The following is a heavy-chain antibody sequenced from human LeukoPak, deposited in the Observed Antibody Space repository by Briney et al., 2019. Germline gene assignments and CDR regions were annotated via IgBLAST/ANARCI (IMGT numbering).Heavy chain of an antibody. V-gene: IGHV3-23*01. CDR3: AKGGIYFDY. J-gene: IGHJ4*02. CDR2: ISGSGGST. Sequence: GGSLRLSCAASGFTFSTYAVNWVRQAPGKGLEWVSAISGSGGSTYYADSVKGRFTISRDNSKNTLYLQMNSLRAEDTAVYYCAKGGIYFDYWGQGTLVTVSS. CDR1: GFTFSTYA.